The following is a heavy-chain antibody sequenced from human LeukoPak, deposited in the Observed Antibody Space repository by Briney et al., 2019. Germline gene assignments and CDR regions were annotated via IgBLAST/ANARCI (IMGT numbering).Heavy chain of an antibody. CDR1: GYTFTSYY. CDR2: INPSGDST. V-gene: IGHV1-46*01. CDR3: ARCRSESWYGGYYFDY. D-gene: IGHD6-13*01. Sequence: GASVKVSCKASGYTFTSYYMHWVRQAPGQGLEWMGIINPSGDSTSYAQKFQGRVTMTRDTSTSTVYMELSSLRSEDTAVYYCARCRSESWYGGYYFDYWGQGTLVTVSS. J-gene: IGHJ4*02.